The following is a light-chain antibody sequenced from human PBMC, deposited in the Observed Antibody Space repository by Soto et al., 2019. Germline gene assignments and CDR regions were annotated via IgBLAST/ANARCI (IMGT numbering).Light chain of an antibody. V-gene: IGKV3-20*01. CDR3: LQYGSSPYT. CDR2: GAS. Sequence: EIVLTQSPGILSLSPGERATISCRASQSVSRYLIWFQQKPGQAPRLLIYGASRRATDIPDRFSGSGSETDFTLTISRLEPEDFAVFYRLQYGSSPYTFGQGTKVEIK. J-gene: IGKJ2*01. CDR1: QSVSRY.